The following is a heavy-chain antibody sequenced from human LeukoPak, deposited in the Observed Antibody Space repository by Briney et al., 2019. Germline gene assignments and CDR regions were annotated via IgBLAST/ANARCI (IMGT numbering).Heavy chain of an antibody. V-gene: IGHV3-66*01. Sequence: GGSLRLSCAASGITVSDNYMSWVRLAPGKGLEWVSVIYSGGSTHYADSVKGRFTISRDNSKNTLYLQMNSLRAEDTAVYYCARENKAVAAHYFDYWGQGTLVTVSS. D-gene: IGHD6-19*01. CDR2: IYSGGST. CDR3: ARENKAVAAHYFDY. CDR1: GITVSDNY. J-gene: IGHJ4*02.